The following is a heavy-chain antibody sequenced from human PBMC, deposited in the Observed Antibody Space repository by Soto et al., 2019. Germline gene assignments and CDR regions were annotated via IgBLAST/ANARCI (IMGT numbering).Heavy chain of an antibody. CDR2: ISYDGSNK. Sequence: PGGSLRLSCAASGFSFSSYGMHWVRQAPGKGLEWVAVISYDGSNKYYADSVKGRFTISRDNSKNTLYLQMNSLRAEDTAVYYCAKDRAWELPDNYFDYRGQGTLVTVSS. D-gene: IGHD1-26*01. CDR1: GFSFSSYG. CDR3: AKDRAWELPDNYFDY. J-gene: IGHJ4*02. V-gene: IGHV3-30*18.